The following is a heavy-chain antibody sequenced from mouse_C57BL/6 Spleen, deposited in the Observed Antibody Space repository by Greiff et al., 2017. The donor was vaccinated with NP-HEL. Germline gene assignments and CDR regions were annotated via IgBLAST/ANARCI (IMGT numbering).Heavy chain of an antibody. V-gene: IGHV1-42*01. CDR1: GYSFTGYY. J-gene: IGHJ3*01. CDR2: INPSTGGT. CDR3: ARGTAWFAY. Sequence: VQLQQSGPELVKPGASVKISCKASGYSFTGYYMNWVKQSPETSLEWIGEINPSTGGTTYNQKFKAKATLPVDKSSSTAYMQLKSLTSEDSAVYYCARGTAWFAYWGQGTLVTVSA. D-gene: IGHD3-3*01.